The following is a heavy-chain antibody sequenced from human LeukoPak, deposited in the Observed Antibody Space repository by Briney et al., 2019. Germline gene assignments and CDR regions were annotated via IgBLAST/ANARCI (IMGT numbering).Heavy chain of an antibody. J-gene: IGHJ6*03. D-gene: IGHD3-10*01. CDR1: GFTFSYYG. CDR2: IRYDGSNK. Sequence: GGTLRLSCAASGFTFSYYGMHWVRQAPGKGLEWVAFIRYDGSNKYYADSVKGRFTISGDNPKNTLYLQMNSLRAEDTAVYYCAKVPYYYGSGSYFYYYYYMDVWGKGTTVTISS. V-gene: IGHV3-30*02. CDR3: AKVPYYYGSGSYFYYYYYMDV.